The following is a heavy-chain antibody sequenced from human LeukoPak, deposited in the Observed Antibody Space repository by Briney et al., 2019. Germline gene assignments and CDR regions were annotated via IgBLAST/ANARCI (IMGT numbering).Heavy chain of an antibody. CDR3: ARTEIVVEYYSDY. J-gene: IGHJ4*02. CDR1: GGTFSSYT. Sequence: ASVKVSCKASGGTFSSYTISWVRQAPGQGLEWMGRIIPILGIENYAQKFQGRVTITADKSTSTAYMELSSLRSEDTAVYYCARTEIVVEYYSDYWGQGTLVTVSS. CDR2: IIPILGIE. D-gene: IGHD2-2*01. V-gene: IGHV1-69*02.